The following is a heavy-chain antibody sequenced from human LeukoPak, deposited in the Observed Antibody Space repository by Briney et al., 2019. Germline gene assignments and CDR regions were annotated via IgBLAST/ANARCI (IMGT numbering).Heavy chain of an antibody. CDR1: GFTFSSYA. CDR3: AGDGVKWLFPLIYYFDY. CDR2: ISYDGSNK. V-gene: IGHV3-30*04. Sequence: GASLRLSCAASGFTFSSYAMHWVRQAPGKGLEWVAVISYDGSNKYYADSVKGRFTISRDNSKNTLYLQMNSLRAEDTAVYYCAGDGVKWLFPLIYYFDYWGQGTLVTVSS. J-gene: IGHJ4*02. D-gene: IGHD6-19*01.